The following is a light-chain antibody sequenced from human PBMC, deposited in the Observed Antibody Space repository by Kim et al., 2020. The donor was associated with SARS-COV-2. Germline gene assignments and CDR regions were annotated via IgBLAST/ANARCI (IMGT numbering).Light chain of an antibody. Sequence: DIQMTQSPSSVSASVGDRVTITCRASQGISTGLGWYQQAPGKAPKLLIYAASTLQSGVPSRFSGGGSGSDFTLTISSLQPEDFATYYCQQANTFPLTFGGVTKVDIK. CDR2: AAS. CDR1: QGISTG. V-gene: IGKV1-12*01. CDR3: QQANTFPLT. J-gene: IGKJ4*01.